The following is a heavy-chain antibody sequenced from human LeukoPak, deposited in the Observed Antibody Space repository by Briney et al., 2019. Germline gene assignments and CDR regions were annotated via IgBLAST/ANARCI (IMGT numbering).Heavy chain of an antibody. CDR2: INPTGGST. Sequence: ASVKVSCKASGYTFTSYYVHWVRQAPGQGLEWLGMINPTGGSTTYAQKFQGRVTMTRDTSTSTVNMELSSLRSEDTAVYFCARGLFQLDYWGQGTLVTVSS. D-gene: IGHD2-21*01. V-gene: IGHV1-46*01. CDR3: ARGLFQLDY. J-gene: IGHJ4*02. CDR1: GYTFTSYY.